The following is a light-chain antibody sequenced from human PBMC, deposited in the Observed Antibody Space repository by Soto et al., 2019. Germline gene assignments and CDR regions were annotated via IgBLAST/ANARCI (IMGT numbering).Light chain of an antibody. Sequence: HSALTQPPSVSGAPGQRVTISCTGSSSNIGAGYDVHWYQQLPGTAPKLLIYGNSNRPSGVPDRFSGSKSGTSASLAITGLQAEDEADYYCQSYDSSLSGSMVFGGGTKLTVL. J-gene: IGLJ2*01. CDR2: GNS. CDR3: QSYDSSLSGSMV. V-gene: IGLV1-40*01. CDR1: SSNIGAGYD.